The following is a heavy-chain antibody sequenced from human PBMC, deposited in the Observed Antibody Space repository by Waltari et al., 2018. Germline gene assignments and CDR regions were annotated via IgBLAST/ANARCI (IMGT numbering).Heavy chain of an antibody. CDR2: LDPEDGKT. CDR1: GYTLTELS. D-gene: IGHD3-22*01. J-gene: IGHJ5*02. CDR3: ATALPGSGYSSGWFDP. V-gene: IGHV1-24*01. Sequence: QVQLVQSGAEVKKPGASVKVSCKVSGYTLTELSMHWVRQAPGKGLEWMGGLDPEDGKTIDAQKFQGRVTMTEDTSTDTAYMELSSLRSEDTAVYYCATALPGSGYSSGWFDPWGQGTLVTVSS.